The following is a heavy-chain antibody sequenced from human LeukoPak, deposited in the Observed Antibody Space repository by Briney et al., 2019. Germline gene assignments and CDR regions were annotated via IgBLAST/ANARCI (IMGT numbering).Heavy chain of an antibody. CDR1: GYTFTSYD. CDR2: MNPNSGNT. Sequence: ASVKVSCKASGYTFTSYDIDWVRQATGQGLEWMGWMNPNSGNTGYAQKFQGRVTMTRNTSISTAYMELSSLRSEDTAVYYCARVDDSSGHYSLGYYYYMDVWGKGTTVTISS. CDR3: ARVDDSSGHYSLGYYYYMDV. D-gene: IGHD3-22*01. V-gene: IGHV1-8*01. J-gene: IGHJ6*03.